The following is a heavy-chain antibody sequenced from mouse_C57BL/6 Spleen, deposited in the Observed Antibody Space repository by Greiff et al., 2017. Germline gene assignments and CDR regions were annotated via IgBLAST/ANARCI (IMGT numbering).Heavy chain of an antibody. J-gene: IGHJ2*01. CDR2: IDPSDSYT. CDR3: ARNGYGNYLGY. V-gene: IGHV1-59*01. D-gene: IGHD2-1*01. Sequence: QVQLQQPGAELVRPGTSVKLSCKASGYTFTSYWMHWVKQRPGQGLEWIGVIDPSDSYTNYNQKFKGKATLTVDTSSSTAYMQLSSLTSEDSAVYYCARNGYGNYLGYWGQGTTLTVSS. CDR1: GYTFTSYW.